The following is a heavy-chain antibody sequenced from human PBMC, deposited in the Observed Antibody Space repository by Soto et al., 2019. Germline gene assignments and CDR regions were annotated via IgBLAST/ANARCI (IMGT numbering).Heavy chain of an antibody. J-gene: IGHJ4*02. CDR1: GYTFIGYY. D-gene: IGHD2-15*01. V-gene: IGHV1-2*02. CDR3: ARAKTGYCSGGSCSVFDY. CDR2: INPNSGGT. Sequence: ASVKVSCKASGYTFIGYYMHWVRQAPGQGLEWVGWINPNSGGTNYAQKFQGRVTMTRDTSISTAYMDLSRLRSDDTAVYYCARAKTGYCSGGSCSVFDYWGQGTRVTVSS.